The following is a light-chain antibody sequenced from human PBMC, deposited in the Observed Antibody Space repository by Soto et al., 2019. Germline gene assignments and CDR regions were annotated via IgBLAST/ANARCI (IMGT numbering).Light chain of an antibody. CDR2: DVS. V-gene: IGLV2-14*01. J-gene: IGLJ3*02. CDR1: SSDVGGYNY. Sequence: SALTQPASVSGSPGQSITISCTGTSSDVGGYNYVSWYQQHPGKAPKLMIYDVSNRPSGVSNRFSGSKSGNTASLTISGLQAEDEADYYCSSYTSSSLKVFGGGTKVTVL. CDR3: SSYTSSSLKV.